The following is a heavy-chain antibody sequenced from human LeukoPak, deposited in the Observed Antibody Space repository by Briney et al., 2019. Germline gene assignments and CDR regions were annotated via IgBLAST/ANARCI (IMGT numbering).Heavy chain of an antibody. J-gene: IGHJ4*02. Sequence: PGGSLRLSCAAPGFTFSSYEMNWVRQAPGKGLEWVSYISSSGSTIYYADSVKGRFTISRDNAKNSLYLQMNSLRAEDTAVYYCARVSYSGSYSDYFDYWGQGTLVTVSS. CDR2: ISSSGSTI. V-gene: IGHV3-48*03. CDR1: GFTFSSYE. D-gene: IGHD1-26*01. CDR3: ARVSYSGSYSDYFDY.